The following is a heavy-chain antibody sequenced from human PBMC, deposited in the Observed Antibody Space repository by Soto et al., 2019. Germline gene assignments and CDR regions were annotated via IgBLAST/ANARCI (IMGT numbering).Heavy chain of an antibody. D-gene: IGHD6-13*01. Sequence: ASVKVSCKVSGYTLTELSMHWVRQAPGKGLEWMGGFDPEDGETIYAQKFQGRVTMTEDTSTDTAYMELSSLRSEDTAVYYCATARGGAAAGTEYYYYYMDVWGKGTTVTVSS. V-gene: IGHV1-24*01. J-gene: IGHJ6*03. CDR1: GYTLTELS. CDR3: ATARGGAAAGTEYYYYYMDV. CDR2: FDPEDGET.